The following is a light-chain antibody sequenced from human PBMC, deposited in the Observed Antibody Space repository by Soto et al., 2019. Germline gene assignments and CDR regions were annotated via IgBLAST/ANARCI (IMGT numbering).Light chain of an antibody. CDR2: AAS. CDR3: QQYNDWPPKHT. CDR1: QNVGSD. Sequence: EIVMTQSPATLSVSPGERATLSCRASQNVGSDLAWYQQKRGQAPRLLIYAASTRATGVPARFSGSGSDTEFTLAISSLQAEDSADYYCQQYNDWPPKHTFGQGTKLEIK. V-gene: IGKV3-15*01. J-gene: IGKJ2*01.